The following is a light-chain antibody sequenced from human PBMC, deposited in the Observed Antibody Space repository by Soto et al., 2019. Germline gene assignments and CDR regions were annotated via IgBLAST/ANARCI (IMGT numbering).Light chain of an antibody. Sequence: QSVLTQPPSASGTPGQMVTISCSGSSSNIGSNTVNWYQQLPGTAPKLLIYSHNQRPSGVPDRFSVSKSGTSASLAISGLQSEDEADYYCATWDDSLDGYVFGTGTKLTVL. V-gene: IGLV1-44*01. CDR2: SHN. J-gene: IGLJ1*01. CDR3: ATWDDSLDGYV. CDR1: SSNIGSNT.